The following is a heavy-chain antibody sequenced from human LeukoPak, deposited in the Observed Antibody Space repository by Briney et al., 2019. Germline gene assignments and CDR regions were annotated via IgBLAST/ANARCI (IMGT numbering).Heavy chain of an antibody. V-gene: IGHV3-15*07. D-gene: IGHD1-20*01. CDR1: GFTFTNAW. CDR2: IKSKADGETI. CDR3: STLTSRGLSDS. J-gene: IGHJ4*02. Sequence: GGSLRLSCAASGFTFTNAWTNWVRQAPGKGLEWVGRIKSKADGETIDYAAPVKGRFTFSRDDSKNMLYLQMNSLKSEDTAVYYCSTLTSRGLSDSWGQGTLVTVSS.